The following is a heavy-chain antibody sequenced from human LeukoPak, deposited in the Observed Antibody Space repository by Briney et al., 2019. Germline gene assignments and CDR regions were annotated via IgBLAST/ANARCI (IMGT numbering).Heavy chain of an antibody. CDR3: ARLYIAAAGTGFDP. J-gene: IGHJ5*02. CDR2: IYYSGST. CDR1: GGSISSYY. D-gene: IGHD6-13*01. V-gene: IGHV4-59*08. Sequence: PSETLPLTCTVSGGSISSYYWSWVRQPPGKGLEWIGYIYYSGSTNYNPSLKSRVTISVDTSKNQFSLMLSSVAAADTAVYYCARLYIAAAGTGFDPWGQGTLVTVSS.